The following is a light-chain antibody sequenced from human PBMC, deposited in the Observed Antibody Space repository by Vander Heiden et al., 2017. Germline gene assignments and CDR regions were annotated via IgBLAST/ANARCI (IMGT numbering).Light chain of an antibody. Sequence: QSALTQPASVSGSPGQAITISCTGTSSDVGGNNYCSWYQQHPGKAHMLMIYDVSNRTAGGSNRFSGSKAGTTASLTISGRQAEDDADYYYSSYTSSSTVVFGGGTKRTVL. CDR3: SSYTSSSTVV. V-gene: IGLV2-14*03. CDR2: DVS. CDR1: SSDVGGNNY. J-gene: IGLJ2*01.